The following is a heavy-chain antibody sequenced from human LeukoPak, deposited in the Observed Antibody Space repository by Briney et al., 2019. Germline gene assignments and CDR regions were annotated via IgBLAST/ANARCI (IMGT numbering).Heavy chain of an antibody. CDR2: ISSSGSTI. Sequence: GGSLRLSCAASGFTFSDYYMSWIRQAPGKGLGWVSFISSSGSTIYYADSVKGRFTISRDNAKNSLYLQMNSLRAEDTAVYYCASILYSYGTGLDYWGQGTLVTVSS. D-gene: IGHD5-18*01. J-gene: IGHJ4*02. V-gene: IGHV3-11*01. CDR1: GFTFSDYY. CDR3: ASILYSYGTGLDY.